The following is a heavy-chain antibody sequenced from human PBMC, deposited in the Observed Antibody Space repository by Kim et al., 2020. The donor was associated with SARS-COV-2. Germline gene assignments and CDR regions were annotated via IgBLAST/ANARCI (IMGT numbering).Heavy chain of an antibody. V-gene: IGHV1-69*13. J-gene: IGHJ3*02. Sequence: SVKVSCKASGGTFSSYAISCVRQAPGQGLEWMGGIIPIFGTANYAQKFQGRVTITADESTSTAYMELSSLRSEDTAVYYCARVGSHGSADAFDIWGQGTMVTVSS. CDR3: ARVGSHGSADAFDI. CDR2: IIPIFGTA. CDR1: GGTFSSYA.